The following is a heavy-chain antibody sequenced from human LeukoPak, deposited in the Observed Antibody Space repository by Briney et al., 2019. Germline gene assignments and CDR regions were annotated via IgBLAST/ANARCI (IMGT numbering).Heavy chain of an antibody. CDR3: AKDDPLYDFWSGHNY. CDR2: ISGSGGST. V-gene: IGHV3-23*01. J-gene: IGHJ4*02. CDR1: GFTFSSYA. Sequence: GGSLRLSCAASGFTFSSYAMSWVRQAPEKGLEWVSAISGSGGSTYYADSVKGRFTISRDNSKNTLYLQMNSLRAEDTAVYYCAKDDPLYDFWSGHNYWGQGTLVTVSS. D-gene: IGHD3-3*01.